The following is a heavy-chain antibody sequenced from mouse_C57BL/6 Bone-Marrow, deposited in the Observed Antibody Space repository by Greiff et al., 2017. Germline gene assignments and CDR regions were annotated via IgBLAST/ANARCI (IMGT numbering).Heavy chain of an antibody. V-gene: IGHV1-82*01. D-gene: IGHD1-1*01. Sequence: VQLQESGPELVKPGASVKISCKASGYAFSSSWMNWVKQRPGKGLEWIGRIYPGDGDTNYNGKFKGKATLTADKSSCTAYMLLSSLTSEDSAVYFCARGYYGKGGDYWGQGTTLTVSS. CDR3: ARGYYGKGGDY. CDR1: GYAFSSSW. J-gene: IGHJ2*01. CDR2: IYPGDGDT.